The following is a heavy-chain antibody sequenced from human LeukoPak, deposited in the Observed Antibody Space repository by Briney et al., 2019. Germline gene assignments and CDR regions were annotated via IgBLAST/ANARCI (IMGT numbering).Heavy chain of an antibody. D-gene: IGHD4-23*01. Sequence: GASVKVSCKASGYTFISYYMHWVRQAPGQGLEWMGIINPSGGSTTYAQMFLGRVILTRDTSTRTVYMELYSLRSEDTAVYYCAKGGRDYGDSSGTDWGQGTLVTVSS. CDR2: INPSGGST. J-gene: IGHJ4*02. CDR1: GYTFISYY. CDR3: AKGGRDYGDSSGTD. V-gene: IGHV1-46*01.